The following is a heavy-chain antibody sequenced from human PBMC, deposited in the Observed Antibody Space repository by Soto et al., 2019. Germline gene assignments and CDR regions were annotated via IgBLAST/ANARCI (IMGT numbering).Heavy chain of an antibody. V-gene: IGHV3-30-3*01. Sequence: GGSLRLSCAASGFTFSSYAMHWVRQAPGKGLEWVAVISYDGSNKYYADSVKGRFTISRDNSKNTLYLQMNSLRAEDTAVYYCARAKLAAAETPNWFDPWGQGTLVTVSS. D-gene: IGHD6-13*01. CDR3: ARAKLAAAETPNWFDP. J-gene: IGHJ5*02. CDR1: GFTFSSYA. CDR2: ISYDGSNK.